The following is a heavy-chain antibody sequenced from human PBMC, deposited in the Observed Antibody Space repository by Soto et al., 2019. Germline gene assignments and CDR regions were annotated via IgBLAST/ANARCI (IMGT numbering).Heavy chain of an antibody. Sequence: GGSLRLSCAASGFTFDDYAMHWVRQAPGKGLEWVSGISWNSGSIGYADSVKGRFTISRDNAKNSLYLQMNSLRAEDTALYYCTKSRRLYYMVVSGKAITVTVS. J-gene: IGHJ6*03. V-gene: IGHV3-9*01. CDR3: TKSRRLYYMVV. CDR2: ISWNSGSI. CDR1: GFTFDDYA.